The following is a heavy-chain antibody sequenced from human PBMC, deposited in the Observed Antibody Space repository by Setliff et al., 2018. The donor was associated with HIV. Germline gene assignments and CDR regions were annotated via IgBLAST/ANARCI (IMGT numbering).Heavy chain of an antibody. CDR1: GGSFTHDY. CDR3: AIPPPESTVTTANYFES. D-gene: IGHD4-17*01. Sequence: PSETLSLTCAVSGGSFTHDYWTWIRQAPGKGLEWIGEIDHTGRTDYNPSLKSRVTISIGASKFQFSLKLNSVTAADTAVYYCAIPPPESTVTTANYFESWGQGILVTVSS. V-gene: IGHV4-34*01. J-gene: IGHJ4*02. CDR2: IDHTGRT.